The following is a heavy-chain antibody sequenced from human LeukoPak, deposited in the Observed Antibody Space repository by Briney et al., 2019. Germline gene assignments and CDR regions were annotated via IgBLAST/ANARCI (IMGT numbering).Heavy chain of an antibody. CDR2: TKEDGSER. Sequence: GGSLRLSCAASGFTFSNYWMSWVRQAPGKGLEWVANTKEDGSERYYVDSVKGRFTISRDNAKNSLYLQMNSLRNEERAVYYCARDVGGWSSTVRPYFGFWGQGTLVTVSS. CDR3: ARDVGGWSSTVRPYFGF. V-gene: IGHV3-7*01. D-gene: IGHD6-13*01. CDR1: GFTFSNYW. J-gene: IGHJ4*02.